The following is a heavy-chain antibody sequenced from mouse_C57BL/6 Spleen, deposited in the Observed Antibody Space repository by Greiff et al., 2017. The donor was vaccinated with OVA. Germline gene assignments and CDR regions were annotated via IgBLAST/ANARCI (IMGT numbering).Heavy chain of an antibody. Sequence: QVQLKESGPGLVQPSQSLSITCTVSGFSLTSYGVHWVRQSPGKGLEWLGVIWSGGSTDYNAAFISRQSISKDDSNSQLFFKMNSLQADDAAIYYCSACGNFAWFAYWGQGTLVTVSA. J-gene: IGHJ3*01. V-gene: IGHV2-2*01. CDR1: GFSLTSYG. D-gene: IGHD2-1*01. CDR3: SACGNFAWFAY. CDR2: IWSGGST.